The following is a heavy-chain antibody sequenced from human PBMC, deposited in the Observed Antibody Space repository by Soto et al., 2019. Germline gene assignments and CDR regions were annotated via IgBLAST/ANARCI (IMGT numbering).Heavy chain of an antibody. Sequence: QMQLVQSGPEVKKPGTSVKVSCKASGFTFTSSAMQWVRQARGQRLEWIGWIVVGSGNTNYAQKFQERVTITRDMSTSTAYMELSSLRSEGTAVYYCAADIVVVPAAISCYCGMDVWGQGTTVTVSS. V-gene: IGHV1-58*02. J-gene: IGHJ6*02. CDR3: AADIVVVPAAISCYCGMDV. CDR2: IVVGSGNT. CDR1: GFTFTSSA. D-gene: IGHD2-2*02.